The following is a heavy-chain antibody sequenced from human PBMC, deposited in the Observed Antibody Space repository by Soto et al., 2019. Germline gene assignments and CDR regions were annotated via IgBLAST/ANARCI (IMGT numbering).Heavy chain of an antibody. CDR2: IYYSGST. V-gene: IGHV4-31*03. Sequence: QVQLQESGPGLVKPSQTLSLTCTVSGGSISSGGYYWSWIRQHPGKGLEWIGYIYYSGSTYYNPSLKSRVTISVDTAKNQFSMKLSSVTAADTAVYYCARAIFGVVTPDCWGQGTLVTVSS. J-gene: IGHJ4*02. CDR1: GGSISSGGYY. CDR3: ARAIFGVVTPDC. D-gene: IGHD3-3*01.